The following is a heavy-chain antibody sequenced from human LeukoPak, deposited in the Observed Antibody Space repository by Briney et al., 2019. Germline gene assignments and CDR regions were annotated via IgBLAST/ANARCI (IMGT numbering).Heavy chain of an antibody. CDR3: ARDRSGYGSVYDY. V-gene: IGHV3-21*01. D-gene: IGHD3-10*01. CDR1: GFTFSSYS. Sequence: NSGGSLRLSCAASGFTFSSYSMNWVRQAPGKGLEWVSSISSSSSYIYYADSVTGRFTISRDNAKNSLYLQMNSLRAEDTAVYYCARDRSGYGSVYDYWGQGTLVTVSS. J-gene: IGHJ4*02. CDR2: ISSSSSYI.